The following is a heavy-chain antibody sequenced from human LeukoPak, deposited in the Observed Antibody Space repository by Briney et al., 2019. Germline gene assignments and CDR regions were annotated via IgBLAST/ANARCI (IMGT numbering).Heavy chain of an antibody. V-gene: IGHV3-21*01. CDR1: GFTFSSYS. J-gene: IGHJ6*03. CDR2: ISSSSSYI. CDR3: ARDSPPDIVVVPAALTMDV. Sequence: GGSPRLSCAASGFTFSSYSMNWVRQAPGKGLEWVSSISSSSSYIYYADSVKGRFTISRDNAKNSLYLQMNSLRAEDTAVYYCARDSPPDIVVVPAALTMDVWGKGTTVTVSS. D-gene: IGHD2-2*01.